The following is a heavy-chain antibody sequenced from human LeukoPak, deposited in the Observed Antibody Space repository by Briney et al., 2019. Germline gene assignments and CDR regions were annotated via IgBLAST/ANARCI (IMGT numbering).Heavy chain of an antibody. J-gene: IGHJ4*02. Sequence: GGSLRLSCAASGFAFSSQAMGWVRQAPGKGLEWVSVISDSGSITYYADSVKGRFTISRDNSKNTLFLQMNSLRDEDTAVYYCAKVARRTSGWYFFDYWGQGTLVTVSS. CDR1: GFAFSSQA. CDR3: AKVARRTSGWYFFDY. V-gene: IGHV3-23*01. D-gene: IGHD6-19*01. CDR2: ISDSGSIT.